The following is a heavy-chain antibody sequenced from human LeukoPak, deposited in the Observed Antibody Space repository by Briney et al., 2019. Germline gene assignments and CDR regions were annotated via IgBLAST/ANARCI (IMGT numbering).Heavy chain of an antibody. CDR1: GFTFSSYE. CDR3: ARGNYYGSGSGLNYWYFDL. V-gene: IGHV3-48*03. Sequence: GGSLRLSCAASGFTFSSYEMNRVRQAPGKGLEWVSYISSSGSTIYYADSVKGRFTISRDNAKNSLYLQMNSLRAEDTAVYYCARGNYYGSGSGLNYWYFDLWGRGTLVTVSS. CDR2: ISSSGSTI. D-gene: IGHD3-10*01. J-gene: IGHJ2*01.